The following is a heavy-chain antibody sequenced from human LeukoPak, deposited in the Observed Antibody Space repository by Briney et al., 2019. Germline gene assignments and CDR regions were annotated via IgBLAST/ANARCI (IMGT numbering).Heavy chain of an antibody. Sequence: GGSLRLSCAASRFILDDYAMHWVRQAPGKGLEWVSGISWNSGSIGYADSVKGRFTISRDNAKNSLYLQMNSPRAEDTALYYCAKDRDYSSSGASVDYWGQGTLVTVSS. V-gene: IGHV3-9*01. CDR3: AKDRDYSSSGASVDY. CDR1: RFILDDYA. J-gene: IGHJ4*02. CDR2: ISWNSGSI. D-gene: IGHD6-6*01.